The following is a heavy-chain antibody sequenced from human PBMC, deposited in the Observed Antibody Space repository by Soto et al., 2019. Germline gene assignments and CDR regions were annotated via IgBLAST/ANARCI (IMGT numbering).Heavy chain of an antibody. CDR3: TIGSWSGEVFDI. CDR2: IIPMLGVR. V-gene: IGHV1-69*02. CDR1: GGTFSTYS. D-gene: IGHD2-21*01. J-gene: IGHJ3*02. Sequence: QVQLVQSGAEVKKPGSSVKVSCKDSGGTFSTYSMFGVRQAPGQGLEWMGRIIPMLGVRNYAQRFQDRVTIIADKSTATVHMELSSLRSEDTALYYCTIGSWSGEVFDIWGQGTMVTVSS.